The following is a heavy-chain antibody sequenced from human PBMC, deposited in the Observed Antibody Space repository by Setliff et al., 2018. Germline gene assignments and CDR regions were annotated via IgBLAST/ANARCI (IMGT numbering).Heavy chain of an antibody. J-gene: IGHJ4*02. Sequence: ASVKVSCKASGGTFSRYAISWVRQAPGQGLEWMEGSIPMYRTTKYAQKFQGRVTITTDESTTTAYMELSSLRSEDTAVYYCATGPDIGEFGGNYFNYWGQGTLVTVSS. CDR3: ATGPDIGEFGGNYFNY. D-gene: IGHD2-15*01. CDR2: SIPMYRTT. CDR1: GGTFSRYA. V-gene: IGHV1-69*05.